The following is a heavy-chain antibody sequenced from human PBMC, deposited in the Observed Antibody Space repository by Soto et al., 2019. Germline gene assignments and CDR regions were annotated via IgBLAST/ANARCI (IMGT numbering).Heavy chain of an antibody. CDR3: AKPPPVAPEYYNWFDP. V-gene: IGHV3-23*01. Sequence: WGSLRLSCAASGFTFSSYAMSWVRQAPGKGLEWVSAISGSGGSTYYADSVKGRFTISRDNSKNTLYLQMNSLIAEDTAVYYCAKPPPVAPEYYNWFDPWGQGTLVTVSS. J-gene: IGHJ5*02. CDR2: ISGSGGST. D-gene: IGHD6-6*01. CDR1: GFTFSSYA.